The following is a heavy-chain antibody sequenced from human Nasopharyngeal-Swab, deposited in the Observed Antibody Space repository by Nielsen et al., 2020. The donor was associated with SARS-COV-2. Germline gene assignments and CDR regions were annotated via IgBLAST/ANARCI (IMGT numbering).Heavy chain of an antibody. J-gene: IGHJ4*02. CDR2: ISYDGSNK. Sequence: VRQAPGKGLEWVAVISYDGSNKYCADSVKGRFTISRDNSKNTLYLQMNSLRAEDTAVYYCAKDKKARGDSSSWTTDYWGQGTLVTVSS. D-gene: IGHD6-13*01. CDR3: AKDKKARGDSSSWTTDY. V-gene: IGHV3-30*18.